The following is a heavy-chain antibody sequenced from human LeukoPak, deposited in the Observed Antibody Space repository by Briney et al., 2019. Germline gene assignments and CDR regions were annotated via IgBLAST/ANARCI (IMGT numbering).Heavy chain of an antibody. Sequence: SVKVSCKASGGTFSSYAISWVRQAPVQGLEWMGGIIPIFGTANYAQKFQGRVTITTDESTSTAYMELSSLRSEDTAVYYCARDGYYDSSGSLNPRDYWGQGTLVTVSS. D-gene: IGHD3-22*01. V-gene: IGHV1-69*05. CDR3: ARDGYYDSSGSLNPRDY. CDR2: IIPIFGTA. CDR1: GGTFSSYA. J-gene: IGHJ4*02.